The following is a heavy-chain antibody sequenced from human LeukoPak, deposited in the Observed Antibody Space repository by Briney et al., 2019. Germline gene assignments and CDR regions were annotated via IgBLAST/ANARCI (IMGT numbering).Heavy chain of an antibody. CDR1: GFSFSTYE. CDR3: ARGDPYADL. D-gene: IGHD2-2*01. V-gene: IGHV3-48*03. Sequence: GGSLTLSCAASGFSFSTYEMYWVRQAPGKGLEWVSDITVSGNTRNYADSVKGRFTISRDNARNSLYLQMNSLRVEDTAVYYCARGDPYADLWGQGTLVTVAS. J-gene: IGHJ5*02. CDR2: ITVSGNTR.